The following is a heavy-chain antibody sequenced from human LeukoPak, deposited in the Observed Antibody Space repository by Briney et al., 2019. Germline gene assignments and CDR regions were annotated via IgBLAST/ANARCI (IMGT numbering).Heavy chain of an antibody. V-gene: IGHV3-30*18. Sequence: GGSLRLSCAASGFTFSSYGMHWVRQAPGKGLEWVAVISYDGSNKYYADSVKGRFTISRDNSKNTLYLQMNSLRAEDTAVYYCAKVGLERVVTATGAFDIWGQGTMVTVSS. J-gene: IGHJ3*02. D-gene: IGHD2-21*02. CDR3: AKVGLERVVTATGAFDI. CDR2: ISYDGSNK. CDR1: GFTFSSYG.